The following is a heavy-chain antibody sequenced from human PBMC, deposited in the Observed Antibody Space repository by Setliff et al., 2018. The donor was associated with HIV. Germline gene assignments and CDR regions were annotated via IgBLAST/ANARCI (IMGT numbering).Heavy chain of an antibody. CDR1: GGSFSDYY. Sequence: SETLSLTCAVYGGSFSDYYWGWIRQSPGKGLEWIGNVYHTGSSYYNPSLNDRATISLDTSKNQFSLKLRSVTAADTAMYYCARVSITYWYSIPTFYYYYMDVWGKGTKVTVSS. D-gene: IGHD2-15*01. J-gene: IGHJ6*03. CDR3: ARVSITYWYSIPTFYYYYMDV. CDR2: VYHTGSS. V-gene: IGHV4-34*01.